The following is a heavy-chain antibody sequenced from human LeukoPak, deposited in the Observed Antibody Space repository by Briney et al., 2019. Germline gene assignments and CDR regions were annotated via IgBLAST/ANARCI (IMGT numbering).Heavy chain of an antibody. CDR2: INAGNGNT. V-gene: IGHV1-3*01. D-gene: IGHD6-13*01. CDR1: GYTFTSYA. CDR3: ARDEGSSWYGRLDY. Sequence: ASVKVSCTASGYTFTSYAMHWVRQAPGQRLEWMGWINAGNGNTKYSQKFQGRVTITRDTSASTAYMELSSLRSEDTAVYYCARDEGSSWYGRLDYWGQGTLVTVSS. J-gene: IGHJ4*02.